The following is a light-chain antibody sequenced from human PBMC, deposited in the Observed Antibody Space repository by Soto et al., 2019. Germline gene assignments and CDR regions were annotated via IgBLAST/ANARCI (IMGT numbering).Light chain of an antibody. CDR1: QNIRSR. CDR2: DAS. J-gene: IGKJ1*01. CDR3: QQSYSMWT. V-gene: IGKV1-39*01. Sequence: DFQMTQSPSTLSASVGDRVTITCRASQNIRSRLAWFQQKPGKAPKLLIYDASSLQSGVPSRFSGSGSGTDFTLTISSLQPEDFATYYCQQSYSMWTFGQGTKVDIK.